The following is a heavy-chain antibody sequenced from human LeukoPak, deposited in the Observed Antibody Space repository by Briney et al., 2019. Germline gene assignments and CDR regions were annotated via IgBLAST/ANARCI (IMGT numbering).Heavy chain of an antibody. D-gene: IGHD2-2*01. CDR1: GYTFTGYY. CDR3: ARGRPDVPAANNYYYYMDV. CDR2: INPNSGGT. V-gene: IGHV1-2*02. J-gene: IGHJ6*03. Sequence: GASVKVSCKASGYTFTGYYMHWVRQAPGQGLEWMGWINPNSGGTNCAQKFQGRVTMTRDTSISTAYMELSRLRSDDTAVYYCARGRPDVPAANNYYYYMDVWGKGTTVTVPS.